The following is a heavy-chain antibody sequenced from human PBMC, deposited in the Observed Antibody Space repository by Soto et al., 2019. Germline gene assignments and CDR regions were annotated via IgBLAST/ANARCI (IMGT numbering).Heavy chain of an antibody. Sequence: SETLSLTCSVSGGSISGSTFYWGWIRQPPGKGLEWIGTLSYGGTTHYNPSLKSRVAMSVDTSKNQLSLEMTSLTAADTAVYYCARTLYKALNWFDPWGQGALVTVSS. CDR1: GGSISGSTFY. J-gene: IGHJ5*02. CDR3: ARTLYKALNWFDP. V-gene: IGHV4-39*01. CDR2: LSYGGTT. D-gene: IGHD1-1*01.